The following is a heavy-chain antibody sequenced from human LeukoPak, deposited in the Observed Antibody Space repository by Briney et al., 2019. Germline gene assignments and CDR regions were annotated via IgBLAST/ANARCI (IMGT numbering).Heavy chain of an antibody. V-gene: IGHV4-39*02. CDR3: VRRDTWMSAVG. CDR1: GGSMSSTSFY. D-gene: IGHD1-1*01. J-gene: IGHJ4*02. CDR2: IYYSGGT. Sequence: SETLSLTCTVSGGSMSSTSFYWGWIRQPPGKGLEWIGSIYYSGGTYYNPSLKGRVTISVDTSKNHFFLKLGSVTAADTAIYYCVRRDTWMSAVGWGQGTLVTVSS.